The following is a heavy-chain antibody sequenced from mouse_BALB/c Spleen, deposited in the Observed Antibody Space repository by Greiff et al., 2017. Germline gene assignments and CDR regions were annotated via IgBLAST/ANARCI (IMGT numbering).Heavy chain of an antibody. CDR1: GYTFTSYS. CDR2: IAPGSGST. J-gene: IGHJ2*01. CDR3: ARSMYYGYDGWGDD. Sequence: DLVKPGASVKLSCKASGYTFTSYSINWIKQRPGQGLEWIGRIAPGSGSTYYNEMFKGKAKLTVATSSSPAYIQLSSLSSEDSADSFCARSMYYGYDGWGDDWGEGTTLTVSS. V-gene: IGHV1S41*01. D-gene: IGHD2-2*01.